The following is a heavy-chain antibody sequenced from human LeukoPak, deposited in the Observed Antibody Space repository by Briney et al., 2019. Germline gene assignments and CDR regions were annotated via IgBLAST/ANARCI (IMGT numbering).Heavy chain of an antibody. CDR2: INHSGST. CDR3: ARRVFFPYGMDV. CDR1: GVSFSGYY. J-gene: IGHJ6*02. Sequence: SETLSLTCAVYGVSFSGYYWSWIRQPPGKGLEWIGEINHSGSTNYNPSLKSRVTISVDTSKNQFSLKLSSVTAADTAVYYCARRVFFPYGMDVWGQGTTVTVSS. V-gene: IGHV4-34*01. D-gene: IGHD2/OR15-2a*01.